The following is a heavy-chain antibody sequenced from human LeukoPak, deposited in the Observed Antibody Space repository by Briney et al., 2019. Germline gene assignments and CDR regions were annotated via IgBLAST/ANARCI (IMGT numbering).Heavy chain of an antibody. J-gene: IGHJ4*02. CDR3: GRGGESWNYDDY. D-gene: IGHD1-26*01. Sequence: GASVKVSCKASGYTFTSYYMHRVRQAPGQGLEWMGIINPSGGSTSYAQKFQGRVTITRDTSTSTVYMELSSLRSEDTAVYYCGRGGESWNYDDYWGQGTLVTVSS. CDR1: GYTFTSYY. V-gene: IGHV1-46*03. CDR2: INPSGGST.